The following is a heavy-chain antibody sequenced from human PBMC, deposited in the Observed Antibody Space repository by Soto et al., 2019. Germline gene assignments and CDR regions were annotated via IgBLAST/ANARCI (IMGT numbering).Heavy chain of an antibody. V-gene: IGHV4-59*01. Sequence: SDTQSRTSTVSGGSIGIYYLIWIRQPTGKGLEWIGYIYYSGSTNYNPSLKSRVTISVDTSKNQFSLKLSSVTAADTAVYYCARSTTVVTSRYYFDYWGQGTLVTGSS. CDR1: GGSIGIYY. J-gene: IGHJ4*02. CDR2: IYYSGST. D-gene: IGHD4-17*01. CDR3: ARSTTVVTSRYYFDY.